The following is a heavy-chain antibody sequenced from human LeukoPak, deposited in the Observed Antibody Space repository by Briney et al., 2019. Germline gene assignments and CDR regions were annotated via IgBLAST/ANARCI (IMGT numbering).Heavy chain of an antibody. CDR3: ARVQGGRITSAFDI. CDR1: GGSIRGYY. D-gene: IGHD3-16*01. J-gene: IGHJ3*02. Sequence: SETLSLTRSVSGGSIRGYYWSWIRQPPGKGLEWIGYIYYSGSTNYNPSLQSRVTISVDTSKSQFSLKLSSVTAADTSVYDCARVQGGRITSAFDIWGQGTIDPVSS. CDR2: IYYSGST. V-gene: IGHV4-59*01.